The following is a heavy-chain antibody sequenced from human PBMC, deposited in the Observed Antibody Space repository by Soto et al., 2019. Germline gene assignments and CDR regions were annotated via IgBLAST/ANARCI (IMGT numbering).Heavy chain of an antibody. J-gene: IGHJ4*02. CDR3: AKVQAYYDILTGYYPGSYYFDY. Sequence: GSLRVSSAASGLPFSSYAMSWVRRAPGKGLEWVSAISGSGGSTYYADSVKGRFTISRDNSKNTLYLQMNSLRAGDTAVYYCAKVQAYYDILTGYYPGSYYFDYWGQGTLVTVSS. CDR1: GLPFSSYA. V-gene: IGHV3-23*01. CDR2: ISGSGGST. D-gene: IGHD3-9*01.